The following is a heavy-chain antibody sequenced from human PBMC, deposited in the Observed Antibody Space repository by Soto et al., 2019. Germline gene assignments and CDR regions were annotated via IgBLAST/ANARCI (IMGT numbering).Heavy chain of an antibody. CDR2: IYYSGST. CDR3: ARVASHKAGYYYFGMDV. V-gene: IGHV4-31*02. CDR1: VGFISGGGYY. Sequence: LSLTCTVSVGFISGGGYYCGWFRHLPGKGLVSIGYIYYSGSTYFNPSLKSRVTISLDTSKNQFSLKLSSVTAADTAVFYCARVASHKAGYYYFGMDVWGQGTTVTLSS. J-gene: IGHJ6*02.